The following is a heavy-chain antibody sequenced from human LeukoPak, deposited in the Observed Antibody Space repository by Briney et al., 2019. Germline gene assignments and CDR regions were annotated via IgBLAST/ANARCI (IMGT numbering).Heavy chain of an antibody. D-gene: IGHD6-6*01. CDR2: INHSGST. V-gene: IGHV4-34*01. Sequence: SETLSLTCAVYGGSFSGYYWSWIRQPPGKGLEWIGEINHSGSTNYNPSLKSRVTISVDTSKNQFSLKLSSVTAADTAVYYCVRPGHRGARPLSYYYYYMDVWGKGTTVTVSS. CDR1: GGSFSGYY. CDR3: VRPGHRGARPLSYYYYYMDV. J-gene: IGHJ6*03.